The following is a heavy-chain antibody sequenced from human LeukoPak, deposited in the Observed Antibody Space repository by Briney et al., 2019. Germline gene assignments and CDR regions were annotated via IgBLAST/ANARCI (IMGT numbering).Heavy chain of an antibody. D-gene: IGHD5-24*01. Sequence: SETLSLTCTVSGGSISSYYWNWIRQPPGKGLGWIGYIYYSGSTNYNPSLKSRVTISVDTSKNQFSLKLSSVTAADTAVYYCAGRLWRRDGYNLSAFDIWGQGTMVTVSS. CDR3: AGRLWRRDGYNLSAFDI. CDR2: IYYSGST. J-gene: IGHJ3*02. V-gene: IGHV4-59*01. CDR1: GGSISSYY.